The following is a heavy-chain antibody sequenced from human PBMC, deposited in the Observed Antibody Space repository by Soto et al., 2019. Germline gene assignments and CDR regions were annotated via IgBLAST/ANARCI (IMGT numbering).Heavy chain of an antibody. V-gene: IGHV4-31*03. D-gene: IGHD4-17*01. CDR1: GGSISSGGYY. J-gene: IGHJ5*02. Sequence: QVQLQESGPGLVKPSQTLSLTCTVSGGSISSGGYYWSWIRQHPGKGLEWIGYIYYSGSTYYNPSLKSRVTISVDTSKNQFSLRLSSVTPADTAVYYCARGLHRTTENWFDPWGQGTLVTVSS. CDR3: ARGLHRTTENWFDP. CDR2: IYYSGST.